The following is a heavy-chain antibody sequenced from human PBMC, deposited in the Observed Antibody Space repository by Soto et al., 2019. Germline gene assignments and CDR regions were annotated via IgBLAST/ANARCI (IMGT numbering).Heavy chain of an antibody. J-gene: IGHJ6*02. Sequence: QVQLVESGGGVVQPGRSLRLSCAASGFTFSSYATHWVRQAPGKGLEWVAVISYDGSNKYYADSVKGRFTISRDNSKNTLYLQMNSLKAEDTAVYYCARDTHPLNGMDVWGQGTTVTVSS. CDR1: GFTFSSYA. CDR2: ISYDGSNK. V-gene: IGHV3-30-3*01. CDR3: ARDTHPLNGMDV.